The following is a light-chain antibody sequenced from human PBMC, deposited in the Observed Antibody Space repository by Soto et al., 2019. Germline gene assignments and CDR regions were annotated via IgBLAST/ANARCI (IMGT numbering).Light chain of an antibody. Sequence: QSVLTQPPSASGSPGQSVTISCTGNSSDVGGYNYVSWYQQHPDKAPKLMIYDVSKRPSGVPDRFSGSKSGNTASLTVSGLQTEDEADYYCSSYAGSNMVFGGGTKLTVL. CDR2: DVS. J-gene: IGLJ2*01. CDR1: SSDVGGYNY. V-gene: IGLV2-8*01. CDR3: SSYAGSNMV.